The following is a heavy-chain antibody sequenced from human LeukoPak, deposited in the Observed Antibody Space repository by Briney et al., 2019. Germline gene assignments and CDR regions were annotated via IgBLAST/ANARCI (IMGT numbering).Heavy chain of an antibody. Sequence: ASVKVSCKASGYTFTGYYMHWVRQAPGQGLEWMGWINPNSGGTNYAQKFQGRVTMTRDTSISTAYMELSRLRSDDMAVYYCARSIPNIVDAFNIWGQGTMVTVSS. CDR2: INPNSGGT. CDR3: ARSIPNIVDAFNI. D-gene: IGHD2/OR15-2a*01. J-gene: IGHJ3*02. V-gene: IGHV1-2*02. CDR1: GYTFTGYY.